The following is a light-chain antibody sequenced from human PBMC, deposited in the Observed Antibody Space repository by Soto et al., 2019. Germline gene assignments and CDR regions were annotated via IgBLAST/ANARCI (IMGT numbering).Light chain of an antibody. V-gene: IGLV2-14*01. J-gene: IGLJ1*01. CDR2: EVS. CDR1: TSYVGGYNY. Sequence: SVLTQRASVSVSPGQSITMSFTGTTSYVGGYNYVSWYQQHPGKVPKLLIHEVSNRPSGVSNRFSGSKSGNTASLTISGLQAEDEADYYCLSKTSSISYVFGTGTKVTVL. CDR3: LSKTSSISYV.